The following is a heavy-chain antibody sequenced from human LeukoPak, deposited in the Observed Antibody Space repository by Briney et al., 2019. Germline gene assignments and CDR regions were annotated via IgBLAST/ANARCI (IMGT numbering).Heavy chain of an antibody. D-gene: IGHD3-10*01. Sequence: ASVKVSCKASGYTFTSYGISWVRQAPGQGLEWMGWISAYNGNTNYAQKLQGRVTMTTDTATSTDYMELRSLRSDDTAVYYCATSVTMERNFDYWGQGTLVTVSS. V-gene: IGHV1-18*01. J-gene: IGHJ4*02. CDR3: ATSVTMERNFDY. CDR2: ISAYNGNT. CDR1: GYTFTSYG.